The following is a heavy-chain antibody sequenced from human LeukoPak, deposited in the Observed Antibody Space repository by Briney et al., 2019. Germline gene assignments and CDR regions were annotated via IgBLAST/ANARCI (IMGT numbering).Heavy chain of an antibody. J-gene: IGHJ4*02. CDR3: AKDLTGVNYCLDQ. CDR2: ISNDGSNK. Sequence: GGSLRLSCAASGFTFSGYWMSWVRQAPGKGLEWVAVISNDGSNKHYADSVKGRFTISRDNSKNTLYLQMNSLRAEDTAVYYCAKDLTGVNYCLDQWGQGTLVTVSS. CDR1: GFTFSGYW. D-gene: IGHD1-7*01. V-gene: IGHV3-30*18.